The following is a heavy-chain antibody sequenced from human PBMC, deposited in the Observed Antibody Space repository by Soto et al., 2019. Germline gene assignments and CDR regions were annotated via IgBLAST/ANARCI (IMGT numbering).Heavy chain of an antibody. J-gene: IGHJ6*02. CDR3: ARGTYYGPAYRMDV. CDR2: ISPRTGSA. CDR1: GYTFSDYY. Sequence: ASVKVSCKASGYTFSDYYIHWVRQAPGQGLEWMGWISPRTGSANFAQRFQGRVSMTRDTSITTAYMELRRLKSDDTAVYYCARGTYYGPAYRMDVWGQGTKVTVSS. D-gene: IGHD3-10*01. V-gene: IGHV1-2*02.